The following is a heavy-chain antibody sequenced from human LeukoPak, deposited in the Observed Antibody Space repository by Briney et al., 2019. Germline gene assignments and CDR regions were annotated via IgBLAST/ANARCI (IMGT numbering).Heavy chain of an antibody. V-gene: IGHV4-34*01. J-gene: IGHJ4*02. D-gene: IGHD2-2*01. CDR1: GGSISSGGYY. Sequence: SETLSLTCAVSGGSISSGGYYWSWIRQPPGKGLEWIGEINHSGSTNYNPSLKSRVTISVDTSKNQFSLKLSSVTAADTAVYYCANLGYCSSTSCYRDYWGQGTLVTVSS. CDR2: INHSGST. CDR3: ANLGYCSSTSCYRDY.